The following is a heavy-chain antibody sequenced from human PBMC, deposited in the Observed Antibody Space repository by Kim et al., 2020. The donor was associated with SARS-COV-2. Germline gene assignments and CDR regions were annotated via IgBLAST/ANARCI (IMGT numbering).Heavy chain of an antibody. D-gene: IGHD3-22*01. Sequence: GGSLRLSCAASGFTFSSYEMNWVRQAPGKGLEWVSYISSSGSTIYYADSVKGRFTISRDNAKNSLYLQMNSLRAEDTAVYYCARGSPTMIVLEYFQHWGQGTLVTVSS. J-gene: IGHJ1*01. V-gene: IGHV3-48*03. CDR2: ISSSGSTI. CDR3: ARGSPTMIVLEYFQH. CDR1: GFTFSSYE.